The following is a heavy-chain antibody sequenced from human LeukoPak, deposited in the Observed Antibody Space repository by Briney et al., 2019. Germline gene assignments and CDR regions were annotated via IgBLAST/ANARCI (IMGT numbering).Heavy chain of an antibody. Sequence: GGSLRLSCAASGFTFSTDGIHWVRQAPGKGLEWLADITFDGANKYYADSVRGRFTISRDNSKNTLYLEMNSLRPEDTAVYYCAASTAMANFDYWGQGTLVTVSS. CDR1: GFTFSTDG. CDR2: ITFDGANK. D-gene: IGHD5-18*01. V-gene: IGHV3-30*02. CDR3: AASTAMANFDY. J-gene: IGHJ4*02.